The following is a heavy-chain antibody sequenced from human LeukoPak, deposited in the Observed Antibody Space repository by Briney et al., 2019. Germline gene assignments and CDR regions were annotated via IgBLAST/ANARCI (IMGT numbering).Heavy chain of an antibody. J-gene: IGHJ4*02. CDR1: GGSISSYY. CDR2: IYYSGST. Sequence: SETLSLTCTVSGGSISSYYWSWIRQPPGKGLEWIGYIYYSGSTNYNPSLKSRVTISVDTSKNQFSLKLSSVTTADTAVYYCARDRGGIAAAGTKALDYWGQGTLVTVSS. V-gene: IGHV4-59*12. D-gene: IGHD6-13*01. CDR3: ARDRGGIAAAGTKALDY.